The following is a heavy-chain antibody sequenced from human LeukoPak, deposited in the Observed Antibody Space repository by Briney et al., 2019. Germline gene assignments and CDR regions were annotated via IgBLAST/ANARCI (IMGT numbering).Heavy chain of an antibody. CDR2: IRYDGSNK. CDR1: GFTFSSYG. Sequence: GGSLRLSCAASGFTFSSYGMHWVRQAPGKGLEWVAFIRYDGSNKYYADSVKGRFTISRDNSKNTLYLQMNSLRAGDTAVYYCARTTAGSDALDIWGQGTMVTVSS. CDR3: ARTTAGSDALDI. J-gene: IGHJ3*02. D-gene: IGHD4-17*01. V-gene: IGHV3-30*02.